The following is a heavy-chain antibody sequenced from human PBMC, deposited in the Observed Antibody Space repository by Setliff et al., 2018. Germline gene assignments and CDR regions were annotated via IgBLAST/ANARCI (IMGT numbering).Heavy chain of an antibody. CDR3: SRLVRYCTTTTSQSVPGAEV. D-gene: IGHD2-8*01. J-gene: IGHJ4*02. Sequence: ASVKVSCKASGYTLINYGISWVRQAPGQGLEWMGWVGAYTGNTNYAQKFQGRVTMATDTSTSTAYMELRSLRSDDTAVYYCSRLVRYCTTTTSQSVPGAEVWGQGTPVTVSS. V-gene: IGHV1-18*01. CDR2: VGAYTGNT. CDR1: GYTLINYG.